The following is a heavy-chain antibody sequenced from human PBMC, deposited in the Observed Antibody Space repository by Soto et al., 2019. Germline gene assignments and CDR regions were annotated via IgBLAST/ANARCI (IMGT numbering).Heavy chain of an antibody. V-gene: IGHV4-39*01. D-gene: IGHD3-22*01. CDR2: IYYSGST. CDR1: GGSISSSSYY. J-gene: IGHJ6*01. Sequence: SETLSLTCTVSGGSISSSSYYWGWIRQPPGKGLEWIGSIYYSGSTYYNPSLKSRVTISVDTSKNQFSLKLSSVTAADTAVYYCARRLYYDSSGFEGGVMDVWGQGTTVTVSS. CDR3: ARRLYYDSSGFEGGVMDV.